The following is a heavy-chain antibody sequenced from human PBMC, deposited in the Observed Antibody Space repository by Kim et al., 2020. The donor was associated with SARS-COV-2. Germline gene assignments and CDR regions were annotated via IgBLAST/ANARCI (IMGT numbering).Heavy chain of an antibody. J-gene: IGHJ4*02. CDR1: GGSISSSNW. Sequence: SETLSLTCAVSGGSISSSNWWSWVRQPPGKGLEWIGEIYHSGSTNYNPSLKSRVTISVDKSKNQFSLKLSSVTAADTAVYYCARARTYYDILTGYSPIYFDYWGQGTLVTVSS. CDR3: ARARTYYDILTGYSPIYFDY. D-gene: IGHD3-9*01. V-gene: IGHV4-4*02. CDR2: IYHSGST.